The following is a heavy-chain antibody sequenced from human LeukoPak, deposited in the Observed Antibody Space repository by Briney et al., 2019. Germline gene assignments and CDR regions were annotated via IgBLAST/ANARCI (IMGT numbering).Heavy chain of an antibody. V-gene: IGHV4-59*01. J-gene: IGHJ6*03. CDR1: GGSISGFY. CDR3: ARTESYYYYYMDV. Sequence: PSETLSLTCTVSGGSISGFYLSWIRQPPGKGLEWIGYIFYSGSTNYNPSLKSRVTISVDTSKKQFSLKLSSVTAADTAVYYCARTESYYYYYMDVWGKGTTVTVSS. CDR2: IFYSGST. D-gene: IGHD1-14*01.